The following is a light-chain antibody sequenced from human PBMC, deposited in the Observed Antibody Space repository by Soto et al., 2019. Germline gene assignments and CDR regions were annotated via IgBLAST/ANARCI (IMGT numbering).Light chain of an antibody. V-gene: IGLV2-14*03. J-gene: IGLJ1*01. CDR2: DVS. CDR3: NSYTSSSTPYV. Sequence: QSVLTQFASVSGSPGQSITISCTGTSSDVGTYNYVSWYQHHPGKAPKLVIYDVSDRPSGVSNRFSGSKSGNTASLTITGFQAEDEADYYCNSYTSSSTPYVFGTGTKVTVL. CDR1: SSDVGTYNY.